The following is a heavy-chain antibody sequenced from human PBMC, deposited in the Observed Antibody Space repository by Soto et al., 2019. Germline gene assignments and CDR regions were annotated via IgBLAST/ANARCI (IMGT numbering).Heavy chain of an antibody. V-gene: IGHV3-11*06. D-gene: IGHD2-21*02. CDR2: ISSSSSYT. J-gene: IGHJ4*02. Sequence: QVQLVESGGGLVKPGGSLRLSCAASGFTFSDYYITWIRQAPGKGLEWVSYISSSSSYTNYADSVKARFTISRDNAKNSLYLQMNSLRAEDAAVYYCARGPGLFNCGGDCRTLDYWGQGTLVTVSS. CDR1: GFTFSDYY. CDR3: ARGPGLFNCGGDCRTLDY.